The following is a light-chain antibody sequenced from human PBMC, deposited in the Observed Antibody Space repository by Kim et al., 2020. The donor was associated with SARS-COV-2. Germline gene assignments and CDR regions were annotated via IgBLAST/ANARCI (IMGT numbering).Light chain of an antibody. Sequence: PGESASLSCTASQSVSSSYLAWYQQNPGQAPSLLIYGASTRATGIPDRFSGSGSGTDFTLTISRLEPEDFAVYYCQQYGSAPMYTFGQGTKLEI. J-gene: IGKJ2*01. CDR1: QSVSSSY. CDR3: QQYGSAPMYT. V-gene: IGKV3-20*01. CDR2: GAS.